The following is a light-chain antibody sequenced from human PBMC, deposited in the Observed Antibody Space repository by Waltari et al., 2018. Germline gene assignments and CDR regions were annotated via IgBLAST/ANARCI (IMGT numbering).Light chain of an antibody. V-gene: IGKV1-39*01. J-gene: IGKJ1*01. CDR2: AAT. Sequence: DIQLTQSPPSLSASVGDSVTITCRASQNVRRFLNWYQQKPWKAPKLLIYAATDLQTGFPSRFSGSGSETEYSLTISSLQLEDSAIYYCQQASSYPRTFGQGTKVEIK. CDR1: QNVRRF. CDR3: QQASSYPRT.